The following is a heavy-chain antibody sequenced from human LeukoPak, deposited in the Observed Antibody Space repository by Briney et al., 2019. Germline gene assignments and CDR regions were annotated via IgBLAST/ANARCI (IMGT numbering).Heavy chain of an antibody. D-gene: IGHD3-9*01. CDR1: GFTFSSCS. Sequence: GGSLRLSCAASGFTFSSCSMNWVRQAPGKGLEWVSSISSSSSYIYYADSVKDRFTISRDNAKNSLYLQMNSLRAEDTAVYYCARDTYDILTGYYKWAFDIWGQGTMVTVSS. V-gene: IGHV3-21*06. J-gene: IGHJ3*02. CDR3: ARDTYDILTGYYKWAFDI. CDR2: ISSSSSYI.